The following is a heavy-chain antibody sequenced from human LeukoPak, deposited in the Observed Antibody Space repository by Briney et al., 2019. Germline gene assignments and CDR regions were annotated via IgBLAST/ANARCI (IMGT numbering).Heavy chain of an antibody. D-gene: IGHD1-26*01. J-gene: IGHJ3*02. Sequence: GGSLRLSCAASGFTFSSYAMSWVRQAPGKGLEWVSAISGSGGSTYYADSVKGRLTISRDNSKNTLYLQMDSLRAEDTAVYYCARDLVVGAQGTGAFDIWGQGTMVTVSS. CDR3: ARDLVVGAQGTGAFDI. CDR1: GFTFSSYA. CDR2: ISGSGGST. V-gene: IGHV3-23*01.